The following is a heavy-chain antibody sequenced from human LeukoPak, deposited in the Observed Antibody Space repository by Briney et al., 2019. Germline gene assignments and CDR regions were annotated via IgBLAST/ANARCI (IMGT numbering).Heavy chain of an antibody. CDR3: ARPGLEGYYDSSGPRSGFDP. CDR2: IYYSGST. J-gene: IGHJ5*02. D-gene: IGHD3-22*01. CDR1: GGSISSSSYY. Sequence: PSETLSLTCTVSGGSISSSSYYWGWIRQPPGKGLEWIGSIYYSGSTYYNPSLKSRVTISVDTSKNQFSLKLSSVTAADTAVYYCARPGLEGYYDSSGPRSGFDPWGQGTLVTVSS. V-gene: IGHV4-39*01.